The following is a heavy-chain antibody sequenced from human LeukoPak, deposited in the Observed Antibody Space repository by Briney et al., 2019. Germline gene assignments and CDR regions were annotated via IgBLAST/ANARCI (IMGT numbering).Heavy chain of an antibody. CDR1: GGSISSGSHY. J-gene: IGHJ6*03. CDR2: VYRSGST. D-gene: IGHD3-10*01. Sequence: SQTLSLTCTVSGGSISSGSHYGTWVRQPAGKGLEYIGRVYRSGSTDSNPSLRSRLTMSVDTAKNQLSLKLPSVTAADTAVYYCARLGRFGALLPYYYYMDVWGKGTTVTVSS. V-gene: IGHV4-61*02. CDR3: ARLGRFGALLPYYYYMDV.